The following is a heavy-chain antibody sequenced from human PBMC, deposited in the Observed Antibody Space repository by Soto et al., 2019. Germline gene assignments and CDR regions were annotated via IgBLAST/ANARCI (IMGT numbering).Heavy chain of an antibody. CDR2: ISYDGSNK. D-gene: IGHD2-2*01. CDR1: GFTFSSYG. Sequence: GGSLRLSCAASGFTFSSYGMHWVRQAPGKGLEWVAVISYDGSNKYYADSVKGRFTIYRDNSKNTLYLQMNSLRAEDTAVYYCAKDVGYCSSTSCYALYYYYYMDVWGKGTTVTVSS. CDR3: AKDVGYCSSTSCYALYYYYYMDV. J-gene: IGHJ6*03. V-gene: IGHV3-30*18.